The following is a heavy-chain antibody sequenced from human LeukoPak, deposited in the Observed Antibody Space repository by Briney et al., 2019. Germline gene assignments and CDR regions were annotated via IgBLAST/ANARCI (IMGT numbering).Heavy chain of an antibody. CDR2: ISYDGSNK. D-gene: IGHD3-22*01. J-gene: IGHJ4*02. CDR3: AKDIEYYYDSSGYNYFDY. CDR1: GFTFSSYG. V-gene: IGHV3-30*18. Sequence: GWSLRLSCAASGFTFSSYGMHWVRQAPGKGLEWVAVISYDGSNKYYADSVKGRFTISRDNSKNTLYLQMNSLRAEDTAVYYCAKDIEYYYDSSGYNYFDYWGQGTLVTVSS.